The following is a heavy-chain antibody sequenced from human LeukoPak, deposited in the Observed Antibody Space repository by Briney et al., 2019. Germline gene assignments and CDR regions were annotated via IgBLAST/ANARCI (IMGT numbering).Heavy chain of an antibody. J-gene: IGHJ3*02. CDR3: ARGVTPLVYYGYVWGSYRYSGAFDI. CDR1: GGSFIGYY. CDR2: INHSGST. Sequence: SETLSLTCAVYGGSFIGYYWSWIRQPPGKGLEWIGEINHSGSTNYNPSLKSQVSISVDTSKNQFSLKLSSVTAADTAVYYCARGVTPLVYYGYVWGSYRYSGAFDIRGQGTMVTVSS. V-gene: IGHV4-34*01. D-gene: IGHD3-16*02.